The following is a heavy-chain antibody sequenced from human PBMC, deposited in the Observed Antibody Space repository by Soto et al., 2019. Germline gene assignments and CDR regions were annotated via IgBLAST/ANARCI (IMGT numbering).Heavy chain of an antibody. CDR1: GFTFSSYW. CDR2: IKQEGSEK. Sequence: GGSLRLSCAASGFTFSSYWMSWVRQAPGKGLEWVANIKQEGSEKYYVDSVKGRFTISRDNAKNSLYLQMNSLRAEDTAVYYCARVRYSSSWYEFGGYYFDYWGQGTLVTVSS. V-gene: IGHV3-7*01. D-gene: IGHD6-13*01. CDR3: ARVRYSSSWYEFGGYYFDY. J-gene: IGHJ4*02.